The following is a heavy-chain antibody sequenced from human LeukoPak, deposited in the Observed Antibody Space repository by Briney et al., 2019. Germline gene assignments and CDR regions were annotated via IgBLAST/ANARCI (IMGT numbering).Heavy chain of an antibody. CDR2: ISYDGSNK. J-gene: IGHJ4*02. V-gene: IGHV3-30*04. D-gene: IGHD3-10*01. CDR3: ARDLWFGELPNYFYY. CDR1: GFTFSSYA. Sequence: GRSLRLSCAASGFTFSSYAMHWVRQAPGKRLEWVAVISYDGSNKYYADSVKGRFTICRDNSKNTLYLQMNSLRAEDTAVYYCARDLWFGELPNYFYYWGQGTLVTVSS.